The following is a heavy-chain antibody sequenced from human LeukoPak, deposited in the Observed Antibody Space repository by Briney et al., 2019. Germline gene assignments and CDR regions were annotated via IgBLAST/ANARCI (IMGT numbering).Heavy chain of an antibody. V-gene: IGHV4-31*03. CDR3: ARDSTIFGVVRALDI. CDR1: GGSISSGGYY. J-gene: IGHJ3*02. Sequence: SETLSLTCTVSGGSISSGGYYWSWIRQHPGKGLEWIGYIYYSGSTYYNPSLKSRVTISVDTSKNQFSLKLSSVTAADTAVYYCARDSTIFGVVRALDIWGQGTMVTVSS. CDR2: IYYSGST. D-gene: IGHD3-3*01.